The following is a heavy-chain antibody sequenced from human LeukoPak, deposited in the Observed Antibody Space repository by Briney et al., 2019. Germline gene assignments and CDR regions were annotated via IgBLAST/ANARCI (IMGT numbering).Heavy chain of an antibody. V-gene: IGHV4-61*02. CDR1: GGSISSGSYY. J-gene: IGHJ4*02. Sequence: SETLSLTCTVSGGSISSGSYYWSWIRQPAGKGLEWIGRIYTSGSTNYNPSLKSRVTISVDTSKNQFSLKLSSVTAADTAVYYCARLRPWFDYWREGTLVTVSS. CDR3: ARLRPWFDY. CDR2: IYTSGST.